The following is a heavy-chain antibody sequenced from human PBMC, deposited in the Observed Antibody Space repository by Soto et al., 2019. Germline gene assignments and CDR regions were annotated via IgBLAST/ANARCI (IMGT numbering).Heavy chain of an antibody. CDR2: ISSSSYI. Sequence: GGSLRLSCAASGFIFSSYSMNWVRQAPGKGLEWVSSISSSSYIYYADSVKGRFTISRDNAKNSLYLQINSLRAEDTAVYYCASPLRYCTSTSCYDYWGQGTLVTVSS. D-gene: IGHD2-2*01. J-gene: IGHJ4*02. CDR3: ASPLRYCTSTSCYDY. CDR1: GFIFSSYS. V-gene: IGHV3-21*01.